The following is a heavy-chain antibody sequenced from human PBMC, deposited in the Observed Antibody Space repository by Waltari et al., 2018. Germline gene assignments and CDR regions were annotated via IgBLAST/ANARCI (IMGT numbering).Heavy chain of an antibody. CDR1: GYTFTSYY. CDR3: ARDSAREYDSSAIWGYMDV. D-gene: IGHD3-22*01. CDR2: INPSGGST. V-gene: IGHV1-46*01. J-gene: IGHJ6*03. Sequence: QVQLVQSGAEVKKPGASVKVSCKASGYTFTSYYMHWVRQAPGQGLEWMGIINPSGGSTSYAEKFQGRVTMTRYTSTSTVYMELSSLRSEDTAVYYCARDSAREYDSSAIWGYMDVWGKGTTVTVSS.